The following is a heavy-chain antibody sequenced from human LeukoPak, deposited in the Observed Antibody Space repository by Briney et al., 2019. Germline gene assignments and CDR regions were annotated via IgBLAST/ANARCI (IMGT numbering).Heavy chain of an antibody. J-gene: IGHJ4*02. CDR3: ARSLSQRGNFDY. CDR2: ISGSGGST. Sequence: PGGSLRLSCAASGFTFSSYAMSWVRQAPGKGLEWVSAISGSGGSTYYADSVKGRFTISRDNSKNTLYLQMNSLRAEDTAVYYCARSLSQRGNFDYWGQGTLVTVSS. V-gene: IGHV3-23*01. CDR1: GFTFSSYA.